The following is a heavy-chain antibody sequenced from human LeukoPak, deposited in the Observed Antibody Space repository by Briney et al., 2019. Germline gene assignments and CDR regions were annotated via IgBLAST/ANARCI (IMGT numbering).Heavy chain of an antibody. Sequence: SETLSLTCTVSGGSITSYYWSWIRQPPGKGLEWIGSMSYSGSTNYNPSLKSRVTMSVDTTKNQFSLRLNSVTAADTAVYYCARRRAEGGSNGHYNWFDPWGQGTLVTVSS. CDR3: ARRRAEGGSNGHYNWFDP. V-gene: IGHV4-59*08. CDR1: GGSITSYY. D-gene: IGHD6-13*01. CDR2: MSYSGST. J-gene: IGHJ5*02.